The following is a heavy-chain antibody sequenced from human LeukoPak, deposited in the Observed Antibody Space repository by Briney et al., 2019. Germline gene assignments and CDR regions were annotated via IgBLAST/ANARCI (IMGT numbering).Heavy chain of an antibody. D-gene: IGHD2-8*02. V-gene: IGHV4-59*08. CDR1: GGSISSYY. J-gene: IGHJ4*02. CDR3: AGHHPRNTVDF. CDR2: ISDIGSI. Sequence: TSETLSLTCTVSGGSISSYYWSWIRQPPGKGLEWIAYISDIGSINYNPSPKSRVTISLDTSKNQFTLKLSSVTAADTAVYYCAGHHPRNTVDFWGQGTLVTVSS.